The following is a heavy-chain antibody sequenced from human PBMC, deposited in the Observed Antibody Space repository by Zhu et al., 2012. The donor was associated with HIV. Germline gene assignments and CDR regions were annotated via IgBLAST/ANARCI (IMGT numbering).Heavy chain of an antibody. CDR2: INHSGST. CDR3: ARLRYFDWSRGFLDY. D-gene: IGHD3-9*01. Sequence: QVQLQQWGAGLLKPSETLSLTCAVYGESFSGYYWSWIRQTPGKGLEWIGEINHSGSTNYKPSLKSRVTISVDTSKNQFSLKLNSVTPADTATYYCARLRYFDWSRGFLDYWGQGTLVTVSS. V-gene: IGHV4-34*01. CDR1: GESFSGYY. J-gene: IGHJ4*02.